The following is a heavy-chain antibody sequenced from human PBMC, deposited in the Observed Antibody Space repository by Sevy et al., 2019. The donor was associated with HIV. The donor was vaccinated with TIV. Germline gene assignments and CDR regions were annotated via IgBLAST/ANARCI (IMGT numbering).Heavy chain of an antibody. CDR2: IYFTGNT. CDR3: ARDSTTRPRVLDY. J-gene: IGHJ4*02. CDR1: GGSISSYF. V-gene: IGHV4-59*01. D-gene: IGHD1-1*01. Sequence: SETLSLTCSVSGGSISSYFWTWVRQSPGKGLEWIGNIYFTGNTDYSPSLKSRVTLSLDTSKSHYSLILNSVTAADTAVYYCARDSTTRPRVLDYWGQGTLVTVSS.